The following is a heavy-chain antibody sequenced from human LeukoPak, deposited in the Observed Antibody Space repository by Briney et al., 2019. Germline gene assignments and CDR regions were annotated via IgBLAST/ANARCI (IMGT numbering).Heavy chain of an antibody. CDR2: ISDDGRRK. Sequence: GGSLRLSCAASGFSFISYGMHWVRQAPGKGLEWVGVISDDGRRKDYADSVEGRFTISRDNSKDTLYLQMNSLRAEDTAVYYCAKRPSDYGDYVSYFDYWGQGTLVTVSS. D-gene: IGHD4-17*01. CDR3: AKRPSDYGDYVSYFDY. CDR1: GFSFISYG. J-gene: IGHJ4*02. V-gene: IGHV3-30*18.